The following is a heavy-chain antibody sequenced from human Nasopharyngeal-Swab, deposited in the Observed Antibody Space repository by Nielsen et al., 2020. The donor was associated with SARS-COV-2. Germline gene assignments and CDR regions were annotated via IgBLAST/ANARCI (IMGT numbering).Heavy chain of an antibody. Sequence: VRQMPGKGLEWMGIINPSGGSTSYAQKFQGRVTMTRDTSTSTVYMELSSLRSEDTAVYYCAREGVVVVPAAAYYYYGMDVWGQGTTVTVSS. CDR3: AREGVVVVPAAAYYYYGMDV. V-gene: IGHV1-46*01. CDR2: INPSGGST. D-gene: IGHD2-2*01. J-gene: IGHJ6*02.